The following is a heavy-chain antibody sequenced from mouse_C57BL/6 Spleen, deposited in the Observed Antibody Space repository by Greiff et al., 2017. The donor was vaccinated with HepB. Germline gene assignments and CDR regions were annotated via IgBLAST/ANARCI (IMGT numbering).Heavy chain of an antibody. CDR2: IDPSDSYT. J-gene: IGHJ2*01. CDR3: ARKRGRITTVFDY. D-gene: IGHD2-4*01. CDR1: GYTFTSYW. V-gene: IGHV1-50*01. Sequence: QVQLQQPGAELVKPGASVKLSCKASGYTFTSYWMQWVKQRPGQGLEWIGEIDPSDSYTNYNQTFKGKATLTVDTSSSTAYMQLSSLTSEDSAVYYCARKRGRITTVFDYWGQGTTLTVSS.